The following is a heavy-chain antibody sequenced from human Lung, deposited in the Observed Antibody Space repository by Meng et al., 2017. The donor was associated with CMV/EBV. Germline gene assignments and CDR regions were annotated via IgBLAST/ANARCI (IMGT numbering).Heavy chain of an antibody. Sequence: GESLKISCAASEFTFSNFAMSWVRLPPGKGLQWVSPITASGGSTYYADSVKGRFTVSRDNSKSTLYLQMNSLRAEDTAIYYCAKAYSSSWYRENDDYWGQGTLVTVSS. J-gene: IGHJ4*02. CDR1: EFTFSNFA. D-gene: IGHD6-13*01. V-gene: IGHV3-23*01. CDR2: ITASGGST. CDR3: AKAYSSSWYRENDDY.